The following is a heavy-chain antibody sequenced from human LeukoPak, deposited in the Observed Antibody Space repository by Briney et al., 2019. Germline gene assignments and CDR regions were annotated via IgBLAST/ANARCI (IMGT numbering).Heavy chain of an antibody. CDR3: SRLFRSSAYSRLDV. J-gene: IGHJ6*02. D-gene: IGHD3-22*01. CDR1: ASTFSSYW. CDR2: IYPDDSDT. V-gene: IGHV5-51*01. Sequence: GESLKISCRGSASTFSSYWIAWVRQPPGKGLEWMGIIYPDDSDTRYSPSFQGQVTISADKSVTTAYLQWNNLKASDSAIYYCSRLFRSSAYSRLDVWGQGTTVTVSS.